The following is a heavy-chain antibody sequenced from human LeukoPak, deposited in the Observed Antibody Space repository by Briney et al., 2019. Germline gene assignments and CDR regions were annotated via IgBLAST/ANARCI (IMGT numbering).Heavy chain of an antibody. D-gene: IGHD3-22*01. J-gene: IGHJ3*02. Sequence: GASVKVSCKVSGYTLTELSMHWVRQARGKGREWMGGFDPEDGETIYAQKFQGRVTMTEDTSTDTAYMELSSLRSEDTAVYYCASSTTHYYDSSGYKDAFDTWGQGTMVTVSS. CDR2: FDPEDGET. V-gene: IGHV1-24*01. CDR1: GYTLTELS. CDR3: ASSTTHYYDSSGYKDAFDT.